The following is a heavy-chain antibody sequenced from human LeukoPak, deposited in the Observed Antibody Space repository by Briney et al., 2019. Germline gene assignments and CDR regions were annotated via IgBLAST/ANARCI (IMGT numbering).Heavy chain of an antibody. V-gene: IGHV4-39*01. D-gene: IGHD6-25*01. CDR2: IYYSGST. Sequence: SETLSLSCTVSGGSISSSDYYWGWIRQPPGRGLEWIGTIYYSGSTSYNPSLKSRVIMAVDTSKNQFSLKLSSVTAADTAVYYCARHHRSGYYEVDYWGQGTLVTVSS. J-gene: IGHJ4*02. CDR3: ARHHRSGYYEVDY. CDR1: GGSISSSDYY.